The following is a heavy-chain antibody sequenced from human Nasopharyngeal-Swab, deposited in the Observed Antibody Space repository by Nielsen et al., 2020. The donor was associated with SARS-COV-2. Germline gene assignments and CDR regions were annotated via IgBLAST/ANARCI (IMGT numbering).Heavy chain of an antibody. CDR1: GFTFSSYA. CDR2: ISGSGGST. Sequence: GESLKISCAASGFTFSSYAMSWVRQAPGKGLEWVSAISGSGGSTYYADSVKGRFTISRDNSKNTLYLQMNSLRAEDTAVYYCARGVQRTWIQLWLPGGRVGWFDPWGQGTLVTVSS. CDR3: ARGVQRTWIQLWLPGGRVGWFDP. J-gene: IGHJ5*02. D-gene: IGHD5-18*01. V-gene: IGHV3-23*01.